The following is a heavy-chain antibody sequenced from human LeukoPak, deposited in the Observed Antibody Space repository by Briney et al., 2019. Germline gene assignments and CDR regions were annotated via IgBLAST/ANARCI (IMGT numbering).Heavy chain of an antibody. D-gene: IGHD6-19*01. CDR3: ARHSYSSGWIIDY. V-gene: IGHV4-39*01. J-gene: IGHJ4*02. CDR1: GGSISSSSYY. Sequence: SGTLSLTCTVSGGSISSSSYYWGWIRQPPGKGLEWIGSIYYSGSTYYNPSLKSRVTISVDTSKNQFSLKLSSVAAADTAVYYCARHSYSSGWIIDYWGQGTLVTVSS. CDR2: IYYSGST.